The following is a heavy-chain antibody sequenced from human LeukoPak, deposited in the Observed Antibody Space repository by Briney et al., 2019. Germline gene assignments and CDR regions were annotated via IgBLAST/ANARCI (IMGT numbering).Heavy chain of an antibody. Sequence: PGGSLRLSCAASGFTFSSYAMSWVRQAPGKGLEWVSAISGSGGSTYYADSVKGRFTISRDNSKNTLYLQVNSLRAEDTAVYYCARAEYYDFWSGPDSRGMDVWGQGTTVTVSS. D-gene: IGHD3-3*01. CDR1: GFTFSSYA. V-gene: IGHV3-23*01. J-gene: IGHJ6*02. CDR2: ISGSGGST. CDR3: ARAEYYDFWSGPDSRGMDV.